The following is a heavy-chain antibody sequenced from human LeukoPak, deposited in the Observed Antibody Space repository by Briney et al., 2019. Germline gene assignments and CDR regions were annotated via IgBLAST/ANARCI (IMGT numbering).Heavy chain of an antibody. J-gene: IGHJ4*02. V-gene: IGHV3-72*01. CDR1: GFTFSDHY. CDR3: ASEECRSTSCSDGGLWYFHN. CDR2: IRNRADRYTA. Sequence: GGSLRLSCAASGFTFSDHYMDWVRQAPGKGLEWVGRIRNRADRYTAEYAASVKGRFTISRADSKNSLYLQMNSLKAEDTAVYYCASEECRSTSCSDGGLWYFHNWGQGTLVTVSS. D-gene: IGHD2-2*01.